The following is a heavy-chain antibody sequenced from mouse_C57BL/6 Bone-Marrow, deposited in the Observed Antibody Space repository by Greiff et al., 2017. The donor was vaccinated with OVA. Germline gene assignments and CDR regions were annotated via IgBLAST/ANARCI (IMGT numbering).Heavy chain of an antibody. V-gene: IGHV2-2*01. CDR1: GFSLTSYG. J-gene: IGHJ2*01. CDR2: IWRGGST. D-gene: IGHD4-1*01. CDR3: ASLGDFDY. Sequence: QVQLQQSGPGLVQPSQSLSITCTVSGFSLTSYGVHWVRQSPGKGLEWLGVIWRGGSTDYNAAFISRLSISKDNSKSQVFFKMNSLQADDTAIYYCASLGDFDYWGQGTTLTVSS.